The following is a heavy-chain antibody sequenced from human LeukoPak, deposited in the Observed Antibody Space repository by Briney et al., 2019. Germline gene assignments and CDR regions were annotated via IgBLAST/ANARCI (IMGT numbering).Heavy chain of an antibody. CDR2: INPNSGNT. D-gene: IGHD2-2*02. CDR3: ARGQRRRYCSSTSCYTTDY. J-gene: IGHJ4*02. Sequence: ASVKVSCKASGYTFTSYDINWERQATGQGLEWMGWINPNSGNTGYAQKFQGRVTMTRNTSISTAYMELSSLRSEDTAVYYCARGQRRRYCSSTSCYTTDYWGQGTLVTVSS. V-gene: IGHV1-8*01. CDR1: GYTFTSYD.